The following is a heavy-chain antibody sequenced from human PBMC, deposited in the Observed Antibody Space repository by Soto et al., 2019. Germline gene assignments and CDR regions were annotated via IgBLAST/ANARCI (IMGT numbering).Heavy chain of an antibody. CDR1: GFTFSSFA. Sequence: EVQVLESGGDLVQPGGSLRLSCAASGFTFSSFAMRCVRQAPGKGLECVSAVGTRGTPYYADSVKGRFTISRDNSKNMLYLQMNSLRPEDTAVYYCANVAAPGASSSYYMDVWGKGTTVTVSS. D-gene: IGHD2-2*01. CDR3: ANVAAPGASSSYYMDV. V-gene: IGHV3-23*01. CDR2: VGTRGTP. J-gene: IGHJ6*03.